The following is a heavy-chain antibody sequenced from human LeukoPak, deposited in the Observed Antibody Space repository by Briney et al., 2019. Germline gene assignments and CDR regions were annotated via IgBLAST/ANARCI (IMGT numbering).Heavy chain of an antibody. D-gene: IGHD5/OR15-5a*01. CDR1: GYSFTSYW. V-gene: IGHV5-51*01. CDR3: ARRVSYDAFHI. J-gene: IGHJ3*02. CDR2: IHPGNSEA. Sequence: GESLKISCEGSGYSFTSYWIAWVRQLPGKGLEWMGIIHPGNSEARYSPSFRGQATITSARSISTVYLQWRSLKASDTAIYYCARRVSYDAFHIWGQGTMVIVSS.